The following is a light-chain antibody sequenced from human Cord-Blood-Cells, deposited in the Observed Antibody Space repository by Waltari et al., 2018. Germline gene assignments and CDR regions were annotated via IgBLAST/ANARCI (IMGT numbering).Light chain of an antibody. CDR1: RIDVGGYHL. CDR3: CSYAGSSTWL. J-gene: IGLJ3*02. V-gene: IGLV2-23*01. CDR2: EGS. Sequence: QSALTQPASVSGAPGPSLTISSTGTRIDVGGYHLVSWYQQHPGKAPKLSSYEGSKRPAGASNRVAGSKSGNTAYLTISGLQAEDEADYYCCSYAGSSTWLFGGGTKLTVL.